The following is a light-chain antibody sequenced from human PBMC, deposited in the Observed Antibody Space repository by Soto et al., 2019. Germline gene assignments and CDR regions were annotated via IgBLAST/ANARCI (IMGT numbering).Light chain of an antibody. V-gene: IGLV2-8*01. CDR2: EVS. CDR3: LSYAGSTKYV. J-gene: IGLJ1*01. Sequence: QSALTQPPSASGSPGRTVSISCTGTSRDVGGNNYVSWYKQHPSKAPKLMIYEVSKRPSGVPDRFSGSKSGNTASLTVSGLQAEDEADYFCLSYAGSTKYVFGTGTKVTVL. CDR1: SRDVGGNNY.